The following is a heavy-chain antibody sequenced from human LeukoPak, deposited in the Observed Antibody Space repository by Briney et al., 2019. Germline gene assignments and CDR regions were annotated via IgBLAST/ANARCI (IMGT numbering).Heavy chain of an antibody. Sequence: KPSETLSFTCAVYGGSFSGYYWSWIRQPPGKGLEWIGEINHSGSTNYNPSLKSRVTISVDTSKNQFSLKLSSVTAADTAVYYCARGYCSSTSCRYRTSSYGMDVWGKGTTVTVSS. J-gene: IGHJ6*04. CDR2: INHSGST. V-gene: IGHV4-34*01. CDR3: ARGYCSSTSCRYRTSSYGMDV. CDR1: GGSFSGYY. D-gene: IGHD2-2*01.